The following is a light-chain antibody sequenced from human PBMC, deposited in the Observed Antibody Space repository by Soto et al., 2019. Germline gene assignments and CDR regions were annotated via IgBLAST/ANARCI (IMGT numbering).Light chain of an antibody. CDR2: GSY. Sequence: ESVLTQSPGTLSLSPGERATLSCRASQSVTSNYLAWYQQKPGQAPRLLIFGSYRRATGIPDRFSGSGSGTEFTLPINRLEPEDFVVYYCQLYGSSTLYTFGQGTKLEIK. J-gene: IGKJ2*01. V-gene: IGKV3-20*01. CDR1: QSVTSNY. CDR3: QLYGSSTLYT.